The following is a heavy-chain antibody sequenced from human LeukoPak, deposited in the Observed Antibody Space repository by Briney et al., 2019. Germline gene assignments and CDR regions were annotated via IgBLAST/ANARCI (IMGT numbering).Heavy chain of an antibody. J-gene: IGHJ4*02. V-gene: IGHV4-59*08. CDR2: IYYSGST. D-gene: IGHD4-23*01. CDR1: GGPTSTYY. CDR3: ARHGCGNCKYYLDY. Sequence: KTSETQTLICTVSGGPTSTYYGSWIRQPPGKGLEWIGYIYYSGSTTNYNPSLKSRVTISVDTSKNQFSLKLNSVTAADTAVYYCARHGCGNCKYYLDYWAQKPLDTVSS.